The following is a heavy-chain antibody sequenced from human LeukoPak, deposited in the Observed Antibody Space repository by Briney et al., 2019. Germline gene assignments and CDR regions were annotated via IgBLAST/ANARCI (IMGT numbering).Heavy chain of an antibody. CDR1: GGSFSGYY. CDR2: INHSGST. D-gene: IGHD1-26*01. J-gene: IGHJ6*03. CDR3: ARVVGATTDYYYYYMDV. Sequence: PSETLSLTCAVYGGSFSGYYWSWLRQPPGKGLEWIGEINHSGSTNYNPSLKSRVTMSVDTSKNQFSLKLSSVTAADTAVYYCARVVGATTDYYYYYMDVWGEGTTVTVSS. V-gene: IGHV4-34*01.